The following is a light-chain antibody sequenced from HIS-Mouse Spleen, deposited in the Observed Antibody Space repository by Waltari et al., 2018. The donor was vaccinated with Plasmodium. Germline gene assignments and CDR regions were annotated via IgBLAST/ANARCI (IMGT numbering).Light chain of an antibody. CDR3: CSYAGSSTFVV. V-gene: IGLV2-23*03. J-gene: IGLJ2*01. CDR2: EGS. CDR1: SSDVGSYNL. Sequence: PGQSITISCTGTSSDVGSYNLVSWYQQHPGKAPKLMIYEGSKRPSGVSNRFAGSKSGNTASPTISGLQAEDEADYYCCSYAGSSTFVVFGGGTKLTVL.